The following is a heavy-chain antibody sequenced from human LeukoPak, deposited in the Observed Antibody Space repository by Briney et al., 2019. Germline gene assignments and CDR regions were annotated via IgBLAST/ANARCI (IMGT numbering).Heavy chain of an antibody. CDR3: TRDPYGSGSF. CDR1: GFTFSSYW. D-gene: IGHD3-10*01. Sequence: GGSLRLSCAASGFTFSSYWTHWVRQAPGKGLVWVSRINGDGSSTSYADSVKGRLTISRDNAKNTLYLQMNSLRAEDTAVYYCTRDPYGSGSFWGQETLVTVSS. V-gene: IGHV3-74*01. J-gene: IGHJ4*02. CDR2: INGDGSST.